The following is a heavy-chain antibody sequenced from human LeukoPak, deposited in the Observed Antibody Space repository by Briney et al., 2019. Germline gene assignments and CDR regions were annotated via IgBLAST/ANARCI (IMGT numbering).Heavy chain of an antibody. CDR1: GFTFDDNA. V-gene: IGHV3-43*02. J-gene: IGHJ4*02. CDR2: ISGDGGST. D-gene: IGHD6-19*01. CDR3: SKERVILYSSGWYDY. Sequence: SGGSLRLSWAASGFTFDDNAMRWVRQAPGKGLEWVSLISGDGGSTYYADSVKGRFTISRDNSKNSLYLQMNSLRTEDTALYYYSKERVILYSSGWYDYWGQGTLVTVSS.